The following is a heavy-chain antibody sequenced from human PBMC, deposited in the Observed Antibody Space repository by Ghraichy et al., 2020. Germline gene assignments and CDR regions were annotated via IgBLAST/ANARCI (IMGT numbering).Heavy chain of an antibody. J-gene: IGHJ3*02. V-gene: IGHV3-64*01. CDR1: GFTFSSYA. Sequence: LSLTCAASGFTFSSYAMHWVRQAPGKGLEYVSAISSNGGSTYYANSVKGRFTISRDNSKNTLYLQMGSLRAEDMAVYYCARDPQPSDCSSTSCYFPPLDAFDIWGQGTMVTVSS. D-gene: IGHD2-2*01. CDR3: ARDPQPSDCSSTSCYFPPLDAFDI. CDR2: ISSNGGST.